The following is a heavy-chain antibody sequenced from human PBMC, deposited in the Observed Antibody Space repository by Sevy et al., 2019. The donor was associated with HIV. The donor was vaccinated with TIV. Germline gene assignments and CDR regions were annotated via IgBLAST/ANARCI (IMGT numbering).Heavy chain of an antibody. CDR2: IKQDGSEK. D-gene: IGHD2-15*01. CDR1: GFTFSSYW. J-gene: IGHJ3*02. CDR3: ATGEGYCSGGSCYAWGAFDI. V-gene: IGHV3-7*03. Sequence: GGSLRISCAASGFTFSSYWMSWVRQAPGKGLEWVANIKQDGSEKYYVDSVKGRFTISRDNAKNSLYLQMNSLRAEDTAVYYCATGEGYCSGGSCYAWGAFDIWGQGTMVTVSS.